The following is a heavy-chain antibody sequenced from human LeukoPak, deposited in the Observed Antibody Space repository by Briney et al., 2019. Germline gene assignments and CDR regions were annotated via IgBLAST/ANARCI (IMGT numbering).Heavy chain of an antibody. J-gene: IGHJ4*02. CDR1: GGPITVDW. CDR2: IHHNWGT. Sequence: SETLSLTCVVSGGPITVDWWTWVRQPPGMGLEWIGEIHHNWGTNFNPPLKSRVTISQDKSKNHFSLEMTSVTAADTAVYYCARGGSYHWNWWGQGTLVTVSS. D-gene: IGHD3-16*02. V-gene: IGHV4-4*02. CDR3: ARGGSYHWNW.